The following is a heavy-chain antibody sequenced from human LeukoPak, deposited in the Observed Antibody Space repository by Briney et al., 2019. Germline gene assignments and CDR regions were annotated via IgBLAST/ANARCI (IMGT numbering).Heavy chain of an antibody. CDR2: ISGSGGST. J-gene: IGHJ4*02. CDR1: GFTFSSYA. V-gene: IGHV3-23*01. D-gene: IGHD2-15*01. Sequence: GGSPRLSCAASGFTFSSYAMSWVRQAPGKGLEWVSAISGSGGSTYYADSVKGRFTISRDNSKNTLYLQMNSLRAEDTAVYYCAKDISSSSSVVVVAAKHDYWGQGTLVTVSS. CDR3: AKDISSSSSVVVVAAKHDY.